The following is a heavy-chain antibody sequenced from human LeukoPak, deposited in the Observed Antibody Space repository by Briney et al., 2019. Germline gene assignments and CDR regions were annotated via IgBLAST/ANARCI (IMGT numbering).Heavy chain of an antibody. CDR1: GFTFSSYA. D-gene: IGHD2-8*01. CDR2: ISGSGGST. Sequence: PGGSLRLYCAASGFTFSSYAMSWVRQAPGKGLEWVSAISGSGGSTYYADSVKGRFTISRDNSKNTLYLQMNSLRAEDTAVYYCAKHPQTRADIVLMVYALDYWGQGTLVTVSS. CDR3: AKHPQTRADIVLMVYALDY. V-gene: IGHV3-23*01. J-gene: IGHJ4*02.